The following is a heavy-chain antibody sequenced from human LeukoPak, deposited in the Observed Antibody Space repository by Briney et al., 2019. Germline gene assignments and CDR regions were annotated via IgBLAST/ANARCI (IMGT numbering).Heavy chain of an antibody. CDR3: AKDSSGRQPSTDFDY. J-gene: IGHJ4*02. Sequence: GGSLRLSCAAPGFTFSSYAMSSVRQAPGKGLEWVSGISGSGGSTYYADSVKGRFTISRDNSKNTLYLQMNSLRAEDTAVYYCAKDSSGRQPSTDFDYWGQGTLVTVSS. D-gene: IGHD6-19*01. CDR1: GFTFSSYA. V-gene: IGHV3-23*01. CDR2: ISGSGGST.